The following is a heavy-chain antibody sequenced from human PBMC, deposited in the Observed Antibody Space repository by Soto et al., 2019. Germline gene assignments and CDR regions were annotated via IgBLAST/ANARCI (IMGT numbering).Heavy chain of an antibody. CDR3: AKRTGGWDCDL. J-gene: IGHJ2*01. CDR1: GFTFTSYA. V-gene: IGHV3-23*01. Sequence: EVQLLESGGGLVQPGGSLRLSCAASGFTFTSYAMNWVRQAPGKGLEWVSVISGSGGSTYYEDSVKGRFTISRDNSKNTLYLQRNSLRAEDPAVYYCAKRTGGWDCDLWGRGTLVTVSS. CDR2: ISGSGGST.